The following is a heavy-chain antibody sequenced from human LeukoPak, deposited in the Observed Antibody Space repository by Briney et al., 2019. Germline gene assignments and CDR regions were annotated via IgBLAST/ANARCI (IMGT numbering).Heavy chain of an antibody. CDR3: ATPYTSGWSLYFDN. CDR1: GFTFSSYT. Sequence: GGSLRLSCAASGFTFSSYTMHWVRQAPDKGLEWVAVISHDGGNKYYADSVKGRFTISRDNSKNTLYLQMNGLRAEETAMYYCATPYTSGWSLYFDNWGQGTLVTVSS. D-gene: IGHD6-19*01. V-gene: IGHV3-30-3*01. CDR2: ISHDGGNK. J-gene: IGHJ4*02.